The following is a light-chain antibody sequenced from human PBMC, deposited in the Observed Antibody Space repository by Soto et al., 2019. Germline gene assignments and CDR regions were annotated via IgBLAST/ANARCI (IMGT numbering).Light chain of an antibody. CDR3: CSYSGIDHWV. Sequence: QSALTQPRSVSGSPGQSVTISCTGTSSDVGGYNYVSWYQQLPGKAPKLMIYDVTERPSGVPDRFSGSKSGNTASLTISGLQPEDEADYYCCSYSGIDHWVFGGGTKLTVL. CDR1: SSDVGGYNY. CDR2: DVT. V-gene: IGLV2-11*01. J-gene: IGLJ3*02.